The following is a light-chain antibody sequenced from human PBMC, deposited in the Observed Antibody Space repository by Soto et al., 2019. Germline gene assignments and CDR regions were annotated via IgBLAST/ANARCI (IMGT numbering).Light chain of an antibody. CDR2: QVT. Sequence: QSALTQPASVSGSPGQSITISCTGTSSDVGTRNFVSWYQQHPGKAPKLMIYQVTNRPSGVSNRFSGSKSGNTASLTISGLQAEDEADYYRSSYTDSTNYVFGTGTKVTVL. CDR1: SSDVGTRNF. V-gene: IGLV2-14*01. CDR3: SSYTDSTNYV. J-gene: IGLJ1*01.